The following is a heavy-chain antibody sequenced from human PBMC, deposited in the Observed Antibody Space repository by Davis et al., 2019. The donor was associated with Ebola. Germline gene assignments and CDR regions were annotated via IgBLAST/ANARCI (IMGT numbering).Heavy chain of an antibody. CDR1: GYTFTNYG. CDR2: INPHNGNT. Sequence: ASVKVSCKASGYTFTNYGITWVRQAPGQGLEWMGWINPHNGNTNYAQNVQGRVTMTTDTSTSTAYMEVGSLRSDDTAVYYCARDLPGIAAAGEGYWGQGTLVTVSS. V-gene: IGHV1-18*04. D-gene: IGHD6-13*01. J-gene: IGHJ4*02. CDR3: ARDLPGIAAAGEGY.